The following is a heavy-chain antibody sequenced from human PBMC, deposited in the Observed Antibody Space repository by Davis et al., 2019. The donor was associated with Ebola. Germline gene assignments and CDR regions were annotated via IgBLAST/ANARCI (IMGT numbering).Heavy chain of an antibody. J-gene: IGHJ4*02. V-gene: IGHV3-23*01. CDR1: GFTFSSYA. CDR2: ISGSGGST. Sequence: GGSLRLSCAASGFTFSSYAMSWVRQAPGKGLEWVPAISGSGGSTYYAGSVKGRFSVSRDNSKNTLYLHMNSLRAEDTAVYYCAKDRRVGATGYFDYWGQGTLVTVSS. D-gene: IGHD1-26*01. CDR3: AKDRRVGATGYFDY.